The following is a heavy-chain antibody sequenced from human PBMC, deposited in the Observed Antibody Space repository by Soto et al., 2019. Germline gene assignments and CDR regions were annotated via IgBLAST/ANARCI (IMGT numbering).Heavy chain of an antibody. CDR1: GFTFNTYW. D-gene: IGHD6-19*01. J-gene: IGHJ4*02. CDR2: VNMDGSTT. V-gene: IGHV3-74*01. CDR3: ATGAKGQWLVDY. Sequence: EVQLVESGGGLVQPGGSLRLSCEASGFTFNTYWLHWVRQAPGKGLVWVSRVNMDGSTTTYADSVKGRFTISRDNAKDTVDLKMDSLRDEDTAVYYCATGAKGQWLVDYWGQGTLVSVSS.